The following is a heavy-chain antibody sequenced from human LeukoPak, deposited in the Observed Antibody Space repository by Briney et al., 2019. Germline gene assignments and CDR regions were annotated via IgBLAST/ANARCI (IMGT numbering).Heavy chain of an antibody. V-gene: IGHV3-23*01. CDR1: GFTFSDYY. J-gene: IGHJ4*02. Sequence: SGGSLRLSCAASGFTFSDYYMSWIRQAPGKGLEWVSAISGSGESTYYADSVKGRFTISRDNSKNTLYLQMNSLRAEDTAVYYCAKKPYDFWSGYYFDYWGQGALVTVSS. CDR3: AKKPYDFWSGYYFDY. CDR2: ISGSGEST. D-gene: IGHD3-3*01.